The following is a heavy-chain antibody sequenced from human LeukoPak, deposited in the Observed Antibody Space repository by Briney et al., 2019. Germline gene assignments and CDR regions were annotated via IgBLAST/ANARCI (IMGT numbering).Heavy chain of an antibody. V-gene: IGHV4-61*01. Sequence: SETLSLTCTVSGGSFSSGSYYWSWIRQPPGKGLEWIGYIYYSGSTNYNPSLKSRVTISVDTSKNQFSLKLSSVTAADTAVYYCARAPEYDFWSGRKGWFDPWGQGTLVTVSS. J-gene: IGHJ5*02. D-gene: IGHD3-3*01. CDR3: ARAPEYDFWSGRKGWFDP. CDR2: IYYSGST. CDR1: GGSFSSGSYY.